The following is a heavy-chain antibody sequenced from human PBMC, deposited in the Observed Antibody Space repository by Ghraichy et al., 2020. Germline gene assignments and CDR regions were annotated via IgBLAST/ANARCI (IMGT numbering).Heavy chain of an antibody. D-gene: IGHD3-9*01. CDR3: AREYYDILTGYYRGRNWFDP. J-gene: IGHJ5*02. Sequence: SQTLSLTCAVYGGSFSGYYWSWIRQPPGKGLEWIGEINHSGSTNYNPSLKSRVTISVDTSKNQFSLKLSSVTAADTAVYYCAREYYDILTGYYRGRNWFDPWGQGTLVTVSS. CDR1: GGSFSGYY. V-gene: IGHV4-34*01. CDR2: INHSGST.